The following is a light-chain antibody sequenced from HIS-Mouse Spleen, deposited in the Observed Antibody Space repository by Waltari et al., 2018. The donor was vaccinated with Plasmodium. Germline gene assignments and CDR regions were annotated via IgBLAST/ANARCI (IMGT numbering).Light chain of an antibody. CDR2: DAS. CDR3: QHHFNSLS. V-gene: IGKV3-11*01. Sequence: EIVLTQSLATLSLSPWERDTLSCRASQSVSSYLAWYQQKPGQAPRLLISDASNRATGIPARFSGSGSGTDFTLTISSLEPEDFAVYYCQHHFNSLSFFVGTKVEIK. J-gene: IGKJ4*01. CDR1: QSVSSY.